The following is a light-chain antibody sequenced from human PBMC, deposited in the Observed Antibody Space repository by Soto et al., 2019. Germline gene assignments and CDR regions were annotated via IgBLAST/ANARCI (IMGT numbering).Light chain of an antibody. Sequence: QSALTQPPSASGTPGQRVTISCSGSSSNIGSNTVNWYQQLPGTAPKLLIYNNNQRPSGVPDRFSGSKSGTSASLAISGLQSEHEADYYCAAWDDSLNGVVFGGGTQLTVL. CDR1: SSNIGSNT. CDR3: AAWDDSLNGVV. V-gene: IGLV1-44*01. CDR2: NNN. J-gene: IGLJ2*01.